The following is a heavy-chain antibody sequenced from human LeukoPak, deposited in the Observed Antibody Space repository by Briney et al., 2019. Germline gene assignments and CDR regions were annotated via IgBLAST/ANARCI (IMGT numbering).Heavy chain of an antibody. Sequence: QTGGSLRLSCAASGFTFSSYAMSWVRQAPGKGLEWVSAISGSGGSTYYADSVKGRFTISRDNSKNTLYLQMNSLRAEDTAVYYCARPQGRYSYGRSTFDYWGQGTLVTVSS. J-gene: IGHJ4*02. CDR2: ISGSGGST. V-gene: IGHV3-23*01. CDR1: GFTFSSYA. CDR3: ARPQGRYSYGRSTFDY. D-gene: IGHD5-18*01.